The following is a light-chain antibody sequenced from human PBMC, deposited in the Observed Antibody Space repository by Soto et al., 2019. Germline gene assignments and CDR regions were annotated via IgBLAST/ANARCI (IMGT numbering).Light chain of an antibody. V-gene: IGLV1-40*01. J-gene: IGLJ2*01. CDR2: GNN. CDR1: SSNIGAGYD. Sequence: QSVLTQPPSVSGAPGQRVTISCTGSSSNIGAGYDVHWYQQLPGTSPKLLIYGNNNRPSGVPDRFSGSKSGTSASLAITGLQAEDEADYYCQSYDSNLSVPGVVFGGGTKLTVL. CDR3: QSYDSNLSVPGVV.